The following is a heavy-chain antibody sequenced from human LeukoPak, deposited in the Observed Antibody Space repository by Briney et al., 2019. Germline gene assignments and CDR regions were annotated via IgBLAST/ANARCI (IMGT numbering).Heavy chain of an antibody. CDR3: ATTKPARRYFDY. J-gene: IGHJ4*02. V-gene: IGHV3-23*01. CDR2: ISGSGANT. Sequence: GGSLRLSCAGSGFTFSNNPLSWVRQAPGKGLEWVSAISGSGANTYYGDSVRGRFTISRDNSKNTLYLQMNTLRADDTAVYYCATTKPARRYFDYWGQGILVTVSS. CDR1: GFTFSNNP. D-gene: IGHD5-12*01.